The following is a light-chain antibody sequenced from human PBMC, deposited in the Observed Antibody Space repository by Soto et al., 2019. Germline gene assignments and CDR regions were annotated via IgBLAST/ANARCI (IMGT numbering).Light chain of an antibody. CDR1: QDIGIY. CDR3: LPSYSTPT. J-gene: IGKJ1*01. CDR2: AAS. V-gene: IGKV1-39*01. Sequence: IQLTQPPSSLSASVGDRVTITCRSSQDIGIYLAWYQQKPGKIPKLLIYAASRLQSGVPSRFSGSGSGTDFTLTISSLQPEDFATYYRLPSYSTPTFGQGTKVDIK.